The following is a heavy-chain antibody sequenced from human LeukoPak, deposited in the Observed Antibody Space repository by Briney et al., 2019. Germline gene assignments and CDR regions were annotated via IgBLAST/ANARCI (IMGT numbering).Heavy chain of an antibody. Sequence: SETLSLTYTVSGGSISSSSYYWGWIRQPPGKGLEWIGSIYYSGSTYYNPSLKSRVTISVDTSKNQFSLKLSSVTAADTAVYYCAREDIVVVPAEAFDYWGQGTLVTVSS. V-gene: IGHV4-39*02. CDR3: AREDIVVVPAEAFDY. D-gene: IGHD2-2*01. CDR2: IYYSGST. CDR1: GGSISSSSYY. J-gene: IGHJ4*02.